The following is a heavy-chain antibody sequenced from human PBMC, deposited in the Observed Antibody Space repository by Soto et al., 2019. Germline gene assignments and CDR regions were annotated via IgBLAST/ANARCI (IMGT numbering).Heavy chain of an antibody. CDR2: INAGNGNT. V-gene: IGHV1-3*01. CDR3: ARDLQADY. J-gene: IGHJ4*02. CDR1: GYTFTSYA. Sequence: QVQLVQSGAEVKKPGASVKVSCKASGYTFTSYAMHWVRQAPGQRLEWMGWINAGNGNTKYSQKFQGRVTITRDTSASTDYMELSSLRSEDTSVNYCARDLQADYWGQGTLVTVSS.